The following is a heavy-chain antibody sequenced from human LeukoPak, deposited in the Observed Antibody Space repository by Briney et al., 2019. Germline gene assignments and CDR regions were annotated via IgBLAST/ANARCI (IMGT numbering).Heavy chain of an antibody. Sequence: SETLSLTCTVSGGSISSYYWSWIRHPPGKGLEWIGYIYYSGNTNYNPSLKSRVTISVDTSKNQFSLKLSSVTAADTAVYYCARDSYYDFWSGYDNWGQGTLVTVSS. CDR3: ARDSYYDFWSGYDN. CDR2: IYYSGNT. J-gene: IGHJ4*02. CDR1: GGSISSYY. D-gene: IGHD3-3*01. V-gene: IGHV4-59*01.